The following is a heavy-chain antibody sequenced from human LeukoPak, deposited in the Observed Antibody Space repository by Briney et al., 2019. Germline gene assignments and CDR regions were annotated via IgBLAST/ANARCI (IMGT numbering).Heavy chain of an antibody. CDR2: ISTSGTTM. CDR1: GGSISSSSYY. D-gene: IGHD5-24*01. CDR3: AKLHGYNFDS. Sequence: LSLTCTVSGGSISSSSYYWGWIGQTPGKGLEWVSYISTSGTTMYYADSVKGRFTISRDNAKNSLYLQMNSLRAEDTAVYYCAKLHGYNFDSWGQGTLVTVSS. V-gene: IGHV3-11*04. J-gene: IGHJ4*02.